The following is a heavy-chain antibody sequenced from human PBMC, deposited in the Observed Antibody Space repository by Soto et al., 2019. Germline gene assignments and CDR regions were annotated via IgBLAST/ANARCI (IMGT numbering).Heavy chain of an antibody. CDR3: DSTGEAPEVDGSGRGDAFDI. J-gene: IGHJ3*02. V-gene: IGHV1-69*06. CDR2: VLPISGTA. CDR1: GGVFSLYG. Sequence: QVQLVQSGAEVKRPGSSVRVSCKASGGVFSLYGFSWVRQVPGHGPEWVGGVLPISGTANYAQKYQGRVTITVYKSTSTGYMELTSLTYEDTAVYYCDSTGEAPEVDGSGRGDAFDIWGPGTKVTVSA. D-gene: IGHD1-26*01.